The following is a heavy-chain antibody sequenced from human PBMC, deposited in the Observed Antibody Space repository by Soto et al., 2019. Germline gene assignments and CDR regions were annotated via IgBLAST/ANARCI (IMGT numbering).Heavy chain of an antibody. CDR1: GYTFSSYD. CDR2: MNPNSGNT. J-gene: IGHJ6*02. V-gene: IGHV1-8*01. Sequence: ASVKVSCKASGYTFSSYDINWVRQATGQGLEWMGWMNPNSGNTGYAQKLQGRVTMTTDTSTSTAYMELRSLRSDDTAVYYCAREGPAPYYHCGMDVWGQGSTVTVSS. CDR3: AREGPAPYYHCGMDV.